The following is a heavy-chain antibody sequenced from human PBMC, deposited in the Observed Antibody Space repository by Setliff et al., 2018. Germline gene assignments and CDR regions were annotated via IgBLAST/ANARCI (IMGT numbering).Heavy chain of an antibody. CDR1: GFSFTSFG. CDR2: ISGYTGET. CDR3: VRDLGQWALDF. J-gene: IGHJ4*02. Sequence: GASVKVSCKTSGFSFTSFGFSWVRQAPGQGLEWMGSISGYTGETNYAQKFQARVSMTTDTSTSTAYMELRSLRPDDTAVYYCVRDLGQWALDFWGQGTLVTVSS. V-gene: IGHV1-18*01. D-gene: IGHD1-26*01.